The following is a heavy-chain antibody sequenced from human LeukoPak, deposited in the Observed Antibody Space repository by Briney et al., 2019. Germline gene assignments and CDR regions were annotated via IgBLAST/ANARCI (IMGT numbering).Heavy chain of an antibody. Sequence: GGPLRLSCEASGFTFSHFGMHWVRQAPGKGLEWVAVIWSDATNKYYAASVKGRFTISRDNFKNPVSLKMNSLRVEDTAVYYCAKAAQRGFDYSNSLEHWGQGSLVTVSS. CDR3: AKAAQRGFDYSNSLEH. D-gene: IGHD4-11*01. CDR1: GFTFSHFG. J-gene: IGHJ4*02. CDR2: IWSDATNK. V-gene: IGHV3-33*06.